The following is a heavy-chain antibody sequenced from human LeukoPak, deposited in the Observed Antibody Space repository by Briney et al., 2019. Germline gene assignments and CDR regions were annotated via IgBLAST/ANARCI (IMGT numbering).Heavy chain of an antibody. CDR1: GFSFSSNA. V-gene: IGHV3-30-3*01. CDR3: ARVPRSTRIPIFR. J-gene: IGHJ4*02. CDR2: LSSDGNSK. D-gene: IGHD3-3*01. Sequence: GGSLRLSCGASGFSFSSNAMTWVRQAPGKGLEWVAFLSSDGNSKYYADSVKGRFTISRDNSKNTLYLQMNSLRAEDTAVYYCARVPRSTRIPIFRWGQGTLVTVSS.